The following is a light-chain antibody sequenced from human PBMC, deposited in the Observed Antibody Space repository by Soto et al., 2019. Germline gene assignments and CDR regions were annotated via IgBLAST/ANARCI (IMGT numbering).Light chain of an antibody. CDR2: YIS. CDR3: QQSGASPET. J-gene: IGKJ2*01. V-gene: IGKV3-20*01. CDR1: QRISNGY. Sequence: EIVFTPSPCTLSFSPGERAIPSCRGRQRISNGYLAWFQQKPGQAPRLLIYYISKRATGIPDRFSGSGSGTDFTLTISRLEPEDFAVYYCQQSGASPETFGQGTK.